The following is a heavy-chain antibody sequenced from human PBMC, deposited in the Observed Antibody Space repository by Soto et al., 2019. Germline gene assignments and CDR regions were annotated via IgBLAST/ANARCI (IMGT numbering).Heavy chain of an antibody. J-gene: IGHJ6*03. D-gene: IGHD3-3*01. V-gene: IGHV4-59*01. CDR1: GGSISSYY. Sequence: SETLSLTCTVSGGSISSYYWSWIRQPPGKRLEWIGFIYYSGSTNYNPSLKSRVTISVDTSKNQFSLKLSSVTAADTAVYYCARRGEYYDFWSGPRDYYYYYYMDVWGKGTTVTVSS. CDR2: IYYSGST. CDR3: ARRGEYYDFWSGPRDYYYYYYMDV.